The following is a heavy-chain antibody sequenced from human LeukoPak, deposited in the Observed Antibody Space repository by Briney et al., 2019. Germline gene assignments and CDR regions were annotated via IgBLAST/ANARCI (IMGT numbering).Heavy chain of an antibody. D-gene: IGHD3-10*01. J-gene: IGHJ4*02. CDR1: GFTFSSYE. Sequence: AGGSLRLSCAASGFTFSSYEMNWVRQAPGKGLECVSFISSSGNTIYYADSVKGRFTISRDNAKNSLYLQTNSLRAEDSAIYYCARDHGAYWGQGTLVTVSS. V-gene: IGHV3-48*03. CDR2: ISSSGNTI. CDR3: ARDHGAY.